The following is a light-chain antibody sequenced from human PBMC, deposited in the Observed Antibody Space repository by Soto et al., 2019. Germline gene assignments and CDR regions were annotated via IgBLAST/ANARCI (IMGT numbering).Light chain of an antibody. CDR1: QGISSY. Sequence: SQLHQSPSSLSASVGDRVIITCRASQGISSYLAWYQQKPGKSPKLLVYAAFTLQSGVPSRFSGSGSGTDFTLTISSLQPEDFATYFCQQFNSYPRTFGPGTKVDIK. V-gene: IGKV1-9*01. CDR3: QQFNSYPRT. J-gene: IGKJ3*01. CDR2: AAF.